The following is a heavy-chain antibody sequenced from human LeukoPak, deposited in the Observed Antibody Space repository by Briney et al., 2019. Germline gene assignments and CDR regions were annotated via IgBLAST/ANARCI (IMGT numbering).Heavy chain of an antibody. CDR3: AKAPQGGAGVFDY. CDR2: IKSDGSSA. J-gene: IGHJ4*02. Sequence: PGGSLRLSCAASGFSFSSSWMHWVRQAPGKGLVWISRIKSDGSSASYADSVKGRFTISRDNAKNSLYLQMNSLRAEDTALYYCAKAPQGGAGVFDYWGQGTLVTVSS. V-gene: IGHV3-74*01. CDR1: GFSFSSSW. D-gene: IGHD2-21*01.